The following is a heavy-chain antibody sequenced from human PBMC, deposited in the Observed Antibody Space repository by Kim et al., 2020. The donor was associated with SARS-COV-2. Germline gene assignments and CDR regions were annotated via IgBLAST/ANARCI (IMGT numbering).Heavy chain of an antibody. D-gene: IGHD1-7*01. CDR2: IWYDGSNK. V-gene: IGHV3-33*01. J-gene: IGHJ6*02. Sequence: GGSLRLSCAVSGFTFSNYGMHWVRQAPGKGLEWVAVIWYDGSNKYYADSVKGRFTISRDNSKNTLYLQMNSLRAEDTAVYYCARDLGSGTQAWYYYGMDVWGQGTTVTVSS. CDR1: GFTFSNYG. CDR3: ARDLGSGTQAWYYYGMDV.